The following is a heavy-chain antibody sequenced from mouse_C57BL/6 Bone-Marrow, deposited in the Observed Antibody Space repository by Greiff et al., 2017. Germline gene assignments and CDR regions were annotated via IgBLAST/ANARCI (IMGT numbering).Heavy chain of an antibody. D-gene: IGHD2-4*01. V-gene: IGHV1-19*01. CDR2: INPYNGGT. Sequence: EVQLQQSGPVLVKPGASVKMSCKASGYTFTDYYMNWVKQSHGKSLEWIGVINPYNGGTSYNQKFKGKATLTVDKSSNTAYLEINSLTSEDTAVYYGAREITTAPYYAMDYWGQGTSVTVSS. J-gene: IGHJ4*01. CDR3: AREITTAPYYAMDY. CDR1: GYTFTDYY.